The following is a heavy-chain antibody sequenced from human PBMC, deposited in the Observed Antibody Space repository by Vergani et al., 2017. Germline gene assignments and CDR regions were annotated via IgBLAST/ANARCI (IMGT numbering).Heavy chain of an antibody. CDR1: GFTFSSYA. V-gene: IGHV3-30-3*01. CDR2: ISYDGSNK. CDR3: ASSRMRAMVIQGYYFDY. J-gene: IGHJ4*02. Sequence: QVQLVESGGGVVQPGRSLRLSCAASGFTFSSYAMHWVRQAPGKGLEWVAVISYDGSNKYYADSVKGRFTISRDNSKNTLYLQMNSLRAEDTAVYYCASSRMRAMVIQGYYFDYWGQGTLVTVSS. D-gene: IGHD5-18*01.